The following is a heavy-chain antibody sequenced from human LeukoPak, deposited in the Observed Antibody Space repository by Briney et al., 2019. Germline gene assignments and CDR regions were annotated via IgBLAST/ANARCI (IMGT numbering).Heavy chain of an antibody. J-gene: IGHJ2*01. CDR1: GGSISSGDYY. D-gene: IGHD6-19*01. CDR2: IYYSGST. Sequence: SETLSLTCTVSGGSISSGDYYWSWIRQPPGKGLEWIGYIYYSGSTYYNPSLKSRVTISVDTSKNQFSLKLSSVTAADTAVYYCASTIAVAPRPGVPNYWYFDLWGRGTLVTVSS. CDR3: ASTIAVAPRPGVPNYWYFDL. V-gene: IGHV4-30-4*01.